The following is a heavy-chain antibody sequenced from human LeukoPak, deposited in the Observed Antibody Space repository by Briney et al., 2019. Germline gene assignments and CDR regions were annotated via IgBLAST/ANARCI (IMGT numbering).Heavy chain of an antibody. CDR1: GYTLTTFP. Sequence: GVPLSLPCIASGYTLTTFPVTGVRQSPGKGLEWVSYISYSGTSTYYADSVKGRFTTSRDNSKNTLYLQMNSLRAEDTAVYYCAREGYSPRDGYNFNFDYWGQGTLVTVSS. V-gene: IGHV3-23*01. D-gene: IGHD5-24*01. CDR3: AREGYSPRDGYNFNFDY. J-gene: IGHJ4*02. CDR2: ISYSGTST.